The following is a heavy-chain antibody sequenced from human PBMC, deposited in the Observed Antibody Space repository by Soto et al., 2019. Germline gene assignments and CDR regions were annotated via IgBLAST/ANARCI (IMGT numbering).Heavy chain of an antibody. CDR1: GFSLSTRGMC. CDR3: ARINMVTTDDAFDI. Sequence: SGPTLVNPTQTLTLTCTLSGFSLSTRGMCVSWIRQPPGKALEWLARIDWDDDKYYSTSLKTRLTISKDTSKNQVVLTMTNMDPVDTATYYCARINMVTTDDAFDIWGQGTMVTVS. V-gene: IGHV2-70*11. CDR2: IDWDDDK. J-gene: IGHJ3*02. D-gene: IGHD4-17*01.